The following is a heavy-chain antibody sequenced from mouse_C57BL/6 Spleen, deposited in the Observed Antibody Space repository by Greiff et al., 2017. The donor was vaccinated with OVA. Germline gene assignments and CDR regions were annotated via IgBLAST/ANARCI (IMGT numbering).Heavy chain of an antibody. CDR3: ARLYYYGSSYDYFDY. CDR2: ISYDGSN. V-gene: IGHV3-6*01. Sequence: VQLKESGPGLVKPSQSLSLTCSVTGYSITSGYYWNWIRQFPGNKLEWMGYISYDGSNNYNPSLKNRISITRDTSKNQFFLKLNSVTTEDTATYYCARLYYYGSSYDYFDYWGQGTTLTVSS. J-gene: IGHJ2*01. D-gene: IGHD1-1*01. CDR1: GYSITSGYY.